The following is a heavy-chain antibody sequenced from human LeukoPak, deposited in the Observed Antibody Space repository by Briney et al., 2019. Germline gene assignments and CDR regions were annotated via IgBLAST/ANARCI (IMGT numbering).Heavy chain of an antibody. V-gene: IGHV4-34*01. Sequence: PSETLSLTCAVYGGSFSAYYWSWIRQPPGKGLEWIVEINHSGSTNYNPSLKSRVTISVDTSRNQFSLKVSSATAADTAVYYCARSERSGIYFDYWGQGTLVTVSS. J-gene: IGHJ4*02. CDR3: ARSERSGIYFDY. D-gene: IGHD6-13*01. CDR2: INHSGST. CDR1: GGSFSAYY.